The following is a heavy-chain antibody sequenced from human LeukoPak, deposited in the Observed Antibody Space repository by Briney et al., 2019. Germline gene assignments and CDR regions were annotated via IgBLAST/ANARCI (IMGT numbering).Heavy chain of an antibody. V-gene: IGHV3-23*01. CDR3: AKEGRNEWELPRPWYFDL. D-gene: IGHD1-26*01. CDR2: INGNGGNT. Sequence: GGSLRLSCAASGFTFSNYAMSWVRQAPGKGLEWVSGINGNGGNTHYTDSVKGRFTISRDNSKNTLYLQMNSLRAEDTAVYYCAKEGRNEWELPRPWYFDLWGRGTLVTVSS. J-gene: IGHJ2*01. CDR1: GFTFSNYA.